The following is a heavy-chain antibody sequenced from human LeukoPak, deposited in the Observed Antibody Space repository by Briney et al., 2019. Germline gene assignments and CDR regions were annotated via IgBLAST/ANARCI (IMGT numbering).Heavy chain of an antibody. CDR1: GYTFTSYY. CDR3: ARDGASIDDQYYGLDV. J-gene: IGHJ6*02. D-gene: IGHD1-1*01. V-gene: IGHV1-46*01. Sequence: ASVKVSCKASGYTFTSYYMHWVRQAPGQGLEWMGIINPSGGSTSYAQKFRGRVTMTRDTSTSTVYMELSSLRAEDTAVYYCARDGASIDDQYYGLDVWGQGTTVTVSS. CDR2: INPSGGST.